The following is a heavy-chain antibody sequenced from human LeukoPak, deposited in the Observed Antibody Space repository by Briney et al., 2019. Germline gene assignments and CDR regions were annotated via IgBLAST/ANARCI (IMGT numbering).Heavy chain of an antibody. J-gene: IGHJ4*02. V-gene: IGHV1-2*02. CDR2: INPNSGGT. Sequence: LVASVKVSCKASGYTFTGYYMHWVRQAPGQGLEWMGWINPNSGGTNYAQKFQGRVTMTRDTSISTAYMELSRLRSDDTAVYYCARTLFRGVPATTPLDYWGQGTLVTVSS. CDR1: GYTFTGYY. D-gene: IGHD2-2*01. CDR3: ARTLFRGVPATTPLDY.